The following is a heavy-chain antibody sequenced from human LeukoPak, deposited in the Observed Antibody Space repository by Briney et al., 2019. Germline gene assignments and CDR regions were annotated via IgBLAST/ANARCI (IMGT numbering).Heavy chain of an antibody. Sequence: SETLSLTCTVSGGSISSYYWSWIRQPPGKGLEWIGYIYYSGSTNYNPSLKSRVTISVDTSKNQFSLKLSSVTAADTAVYYCARDSWSYSSSTGYYYYYMDVWGKGTTVTVSS. D-gene: IGHD6-6*01. CDR1: GGSISSYY. CDR3: ARDSWSYSSSTGYYYYYMDV. V-gene: IGHV4-59*01. CDR2: IYYSGST. J-gene: IGHJ6*03.